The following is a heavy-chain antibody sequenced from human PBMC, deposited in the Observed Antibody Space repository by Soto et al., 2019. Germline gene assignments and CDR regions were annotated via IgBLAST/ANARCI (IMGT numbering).Heavy chain of an antibody. V-gene: IGHV1-3*01. CDR2: INAGNGNT. D-gene: IGHD3-10*01. CDR3: ARVGVGSGRYYDGSGYFQH. J-gene: IGHJ1*01. Sequence: QVQLAQSGAEVKKPGASVKVSCKASGYTFTSYAMHWVRQAPGQRLEWMGWINAGNGNTKYSQKFQGRVTITRDTSARTAYMELSSLRSEDTAVYYCARVGVGSGRYYDGSGYFQHWGQGTLVTVS. CDR1: GYTFTSYA.